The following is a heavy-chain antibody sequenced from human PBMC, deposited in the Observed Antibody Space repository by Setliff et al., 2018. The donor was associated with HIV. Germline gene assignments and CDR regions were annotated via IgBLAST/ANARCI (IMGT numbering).Heavy chain of an antibody. D-gene: IGHD3-22*01. Sequence: SETLSLTCSVSGGSITSYSWNWIRHVPGKEVEWIGNIYYGRRANHKPSLKSRVAISADWHRNQFSLELRSVTAADTAVYYCARDFTYDNRGSSTRFAMDVWGQGITVTVSS. CDR2: IYYGRRA. CDR3: ARDFTYDNRGSSTRFAMDV. J-gene: IGHJ6*02. V-gene: IGHV4-59*01. CDR1: GGSITSYS.